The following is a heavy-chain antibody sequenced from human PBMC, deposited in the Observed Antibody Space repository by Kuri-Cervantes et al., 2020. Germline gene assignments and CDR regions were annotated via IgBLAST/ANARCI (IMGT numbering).Heavy chain of an antibody. V-gene: IGHV3-30-3*01. CDR3: ARDQWLDPYYYYGMDV. J-gene: IGHJ6*02. Sequence: GESLKISCTASGFTFNNYAMHWVRQAPGKGLEWVAVISYTGSTKYYADSVKGRFTISRDNSKNTLYLQMNSLISDDTALYYCARDQWLDPYYYYGMDVWGQGTTVTVSS. D-gene: IGHD6-19*01. CDR2: ISYTGSTK. CDR1: GFTFNNYA.